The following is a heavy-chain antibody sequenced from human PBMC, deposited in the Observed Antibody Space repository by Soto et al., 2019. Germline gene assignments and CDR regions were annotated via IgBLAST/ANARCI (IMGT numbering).Heavy chain of an antibody. CDR2: ISTGGNTI. CDR1: GFTFNDYY. V-gene: IGHV3-11*01. Sequence: QVQLVESGGGLVKPGGSLRLSCAASGFTFNDYYMSWIRQAPGKRLEWVSYISTGGNTIKYADSVKGRFTISRDNAKHSRYLQINRLRAEDTAVYYCARGGRFVEWYPNAYWGQGTLVTVSS. J-gene: IGHJ4*02. D-gene: IGHD3-3*01. CDR3: ARGGRFVEWYPNAY.